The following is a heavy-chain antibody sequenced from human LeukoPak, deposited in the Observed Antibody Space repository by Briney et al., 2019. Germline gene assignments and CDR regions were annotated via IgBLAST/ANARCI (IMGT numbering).Heavy chain of an antibody. CDR2: INSDGSST. J-gene: IGHJ4*02. CDR1: GFTFSSYW. CDR3: ARGSGYDWAREAKEYYFDY. D-gene: IGHD5-12*01. V-gene: IGHV3-74*01. Sequence: PGGSLRLSCAASGFTFSSYWMHWVRQAPGKGLVGVSRINSDGSSTSYADSVKGRFTISRDNAKNTLYLQMNNLRAEDTAVYYCARGSGYDWAREAKEYYFDYWGQGTLVTVSS.